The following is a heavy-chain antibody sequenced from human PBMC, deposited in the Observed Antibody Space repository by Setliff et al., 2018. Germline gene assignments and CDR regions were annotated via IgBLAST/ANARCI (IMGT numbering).Heavy chain of an antibody. J-gene: IGHJ6*03. Sequence: SETLSLTCTVSGGSLRGNAIFWGWILQPPGKGLEWIGSIYYTGDPYYNPSLKSRVTMSVDTSRNQLSLKLTSVTAADTAVYYCARHVGSRSRGYNYYYYYMDVWGKGTTVTVSS. CDR2: IYYTGDP. CDR1: GGSLRGNAIF. D-gene: IGHD3-10*01. CDR3: ARHVGSRSRGYNYYYYYMDV. V-gene: IGHV4-39*01.